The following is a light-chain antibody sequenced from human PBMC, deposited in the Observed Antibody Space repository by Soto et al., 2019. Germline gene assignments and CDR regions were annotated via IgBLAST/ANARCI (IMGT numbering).Light chain of an antibody. CDR2: KAS. Sequence: IQMTQSPSTLSASFGDRVTITCRASQTINRWLAWYQQKPGEVPKLLIYKASVLESGVPSRFSGSGSGTEFTLTISRLQPEDVATYYCQRSYSRPITFGQGTLLEI. CDR3: QRSYSRPIT. CDR1: QTINRW. V-gene: IGKV1-5*03. J-gene: IGKJ5*01.